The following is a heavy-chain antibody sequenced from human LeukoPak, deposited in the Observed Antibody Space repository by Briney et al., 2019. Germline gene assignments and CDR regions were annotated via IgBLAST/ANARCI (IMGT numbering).Heavy chain of an antibody. CDR3: ARDIVVVTAPANALDY. Sequence: GGSLRLSCAASGFTLSSYAMHWVRQAPGKGLEWVAVISYDGSNKYYADSVKGRFTISRDNSKNTLYLQMNSLRAEDTAVYYCARDIVVVTAPANALDYWGQGTLVTVSS. CDR2: ISYDGSNK. CDR1: GFTLSSYA. J-gene: IGHJ4*02. V-gene: IGHV3-30-3*01. D-gene: IGHD2-21*02.